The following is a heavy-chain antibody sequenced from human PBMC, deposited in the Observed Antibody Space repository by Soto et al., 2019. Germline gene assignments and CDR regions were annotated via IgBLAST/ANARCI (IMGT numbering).Heavy chain of an antibody. D-gene: IGHD6-6*01. Sequence: GASVKVSCKAPGGTFSSYAISWVRQAPGQGLEWMGGIIPIFGTANYAQKFQGRVTITADESTSTAYMELSSLRSEDTAVYYCARVGYSSSYYYYYGMDVWGQGTTVTVSS. CDR1: GGTFSSYA. CDR2: IIPIFGTA. V-gene: IGHV1-69*13. CDR3: ARVGYSSSYYYYYGMDV. J-gene: IGHJ6*02.